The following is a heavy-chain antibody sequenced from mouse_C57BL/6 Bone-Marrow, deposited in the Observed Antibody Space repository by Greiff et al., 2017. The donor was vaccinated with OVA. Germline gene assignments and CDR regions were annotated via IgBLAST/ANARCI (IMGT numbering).Heavy chain of an antibody. Sequence: QVQLKQPGAELVKPGASVKMSCKASGYTFTSYWITWVKQRPGQGLEWIGDIYPGSGSTNYNEKFKSKATLTVDTSSSTAYMQLSSLTSEDSAVYYCAREGGYYYAMDYWGQGTSVTVSS. V-gene: IGHV1-55*01. CDR3: AREGGYYYAMDY. CDR2: IYPGSGST. J-gene: IGHJ4*01. CDR1: GYTFTSYW.